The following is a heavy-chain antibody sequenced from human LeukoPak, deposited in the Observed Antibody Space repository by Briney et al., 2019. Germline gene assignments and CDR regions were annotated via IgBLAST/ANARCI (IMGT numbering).Heavy chain of an antibody. V-gene: IGHV3-11*04. J-gene: IGHJ5*02. D-gene: IGHD6-19*01. CDR2: ISSSGSTI. CDR1: GFTFSDYY. CDR3: ARRSSGWYGDWFDP. Sequence: GGSLRLSCAASGFTFSDYYMSWIRQAPGKGLEWGSYISSSGSTIYYADSVKGRFTISRDKAKNSLYLQMNSLRAEDTAVYYCARRSSGWYGDWFDPWGQGTLVTVSS.